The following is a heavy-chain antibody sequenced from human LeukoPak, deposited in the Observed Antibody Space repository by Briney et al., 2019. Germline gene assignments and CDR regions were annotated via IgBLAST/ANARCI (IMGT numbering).Heavy chain of an antibody. V-gene: IGHV4-39*07. CDR3: ARDVTAAFDY. J-gene: IGHJ4*02. CDR1: GGSMSSSSYY. CDR2: ISYSGST. D-gene: IGHD6-13*01. Sequence: PSETLSLTCTVSGGSMSSSSYYWGWIRQPPGKGLEWIGSISYSGSTYYNPSLKSRITISVDTSKNQFSLKLSSVTAADTAVYYCARDVTAAFDYWGQGTLVAVSS.